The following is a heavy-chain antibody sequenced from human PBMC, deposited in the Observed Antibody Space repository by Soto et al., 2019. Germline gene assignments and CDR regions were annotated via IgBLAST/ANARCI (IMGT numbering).Heavy chain of an antibody. V-gene: IGHV4-30-4*01. D-gene: IGHD6-19*01. CDR1: GDSISSADYC. CDR3: AREDSGLFDY. J-gene: IGHJ4*02. CDR2: ICYSGST. Sequence: SETLSLTCTVSGDSISSADYCWSWIRQPPGKGLEWIGYICYSGSTYYNPSLKSRTTMSVDTSKKQFSLTLTSVTAADTAVYYCAREDSGLFDYWGQGSLVTVS.